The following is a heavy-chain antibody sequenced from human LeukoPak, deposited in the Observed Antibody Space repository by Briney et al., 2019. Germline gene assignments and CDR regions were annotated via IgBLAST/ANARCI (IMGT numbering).Heavy chain of an antibody. CDR1: GGSISGYY. V-gene: IGHV4-59*01. Sequence: SETLSLTCTVSGGSISGYYWSWIRQPPGKGLEWVGCIYYSASTNYNPSLKSRVTISVVTSKNQVSLKLSSVTAADTAVYYCARGPLGSSWYEYWGQGTLVIVSS. D-gene: IGHD6-13*01. CDR2: IYYSAST. CDR3: ARGPLGSSWYEY. J-gene: IGHJ4*02.